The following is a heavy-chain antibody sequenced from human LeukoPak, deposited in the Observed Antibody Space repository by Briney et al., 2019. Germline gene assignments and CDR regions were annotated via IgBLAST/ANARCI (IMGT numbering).Heavy chain of an antibody. V-gene: IGHV3-20*04. D-gene: IGHD3-3*01. CDR1: GFTFDDYG. CDR2: INWNGGST. CDR3: ARAGFLEWSNWFDP. J-gene: IGHJ5*02. Sequence: GGSLRLSCAASGFTFDDYGMSWVRQAPGKGLEWVSGINWNGGSTGYADSVKARFTISRDNAKNSLYLQMNSLRAEDTALYYCARAGFLEWSNWFDPWGQGTLVTVSS.